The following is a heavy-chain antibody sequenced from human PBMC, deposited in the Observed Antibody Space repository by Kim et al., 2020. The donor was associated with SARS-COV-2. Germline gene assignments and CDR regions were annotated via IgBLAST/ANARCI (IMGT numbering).Heavy chain of an antibody. CDR2: VYFSGIT. Sequence: SETLSLTCTVSGGSISSHYWSWIRQPPGKGLEWIGYVYFSGITNYNPSLKSRVTISVDTSKNQFSLKLTAVTAADMAVYYCARADQWRAFDIWGQGTLVTVSS. CDR3: ARADQWRAFDI. D-gene: IGHD6-19*01. J-gene: IGHJ3*02. CDR1: GGSISSHY. V-gene: IGHV4-59*11.